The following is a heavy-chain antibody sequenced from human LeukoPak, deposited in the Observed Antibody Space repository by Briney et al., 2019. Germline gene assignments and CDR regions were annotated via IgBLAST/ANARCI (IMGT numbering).Heavy chain of an antibody. CDR1: GFTFDDYV. D-gene: IGHD2-15*01. CDR2: ISADGTSA. V-gene: IGHV3-43*02. CDR3: ARDMAGSCPDY. J-gene: IGHJ4*02. Sequence: GGSLRLSCAASGFTFDDYVMLWVRQAQGEGLEWVSMISADGTSAYYADSVKGRFTTSRDNSKNSLYLQLNSLRTEDTALYYCARDMAGSCPDYWGQGTLVTVSS.